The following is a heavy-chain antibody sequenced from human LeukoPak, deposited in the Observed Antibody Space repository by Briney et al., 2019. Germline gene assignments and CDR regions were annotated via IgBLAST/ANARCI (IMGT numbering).Heavy chain of an antibody. Sequence: QPGGSLRLSCAASGFTFSSYWMSWVRQAPGKGLEWVANIKQDGSEKYYVDSVKGRFTISRDNAKNSLYLQMNSLRAEDTAVYSCARDQTASWPYNWFDPWGQGTLVTVSS. CDR3: ARDQTASWPYNWFDP. D-gene: IGHD6-13*01. CDR1: GFTFSSYW. CDR2: IKQDGSEK. J-gene: IGHJ5*02. V-gene: IGHV3-7*01.